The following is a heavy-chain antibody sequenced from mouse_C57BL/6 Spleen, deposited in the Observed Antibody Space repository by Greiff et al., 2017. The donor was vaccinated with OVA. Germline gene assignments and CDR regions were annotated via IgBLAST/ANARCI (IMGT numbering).Heavy chain of an antibody. CDR3: ARWMYDYDGYYAMDY. V-gene: IGHV1-18*01. J-gene: IGHJ4*01. Sequence: VQLQQSGPELVKPGASVKIPCKASGYTFTDYNMDWVKQSHGKSLEWIGDINPNNGGTIYNQKFKGKATLTVDKSSSTAYMELRSLTSEDTAVYYCARWMYDYDGYYAMDYWGQGTSVTVSS. CDR2: INPNNGGT. CDR1: GYTFTDYN. D-gene: IGHD2-4*01.